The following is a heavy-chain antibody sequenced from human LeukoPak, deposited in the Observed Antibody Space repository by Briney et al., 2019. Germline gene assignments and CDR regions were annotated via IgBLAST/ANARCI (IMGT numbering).Heavy chain of an antibody. J-gene: IGHJ4*02. CDR1: GGSVSSHTYY. CDR2: MHYIGSS. D-gene: IGHD6-6*01. CDR3: ARGGASSKFFDA. V-gene: IGHV4-39*07. Sequence: SETLSLTCTVSGGSVSSHTYYWGWIRQPPGKGLEWIVSMHYIGSSYYNPSLKSRVTISIDTSKNQYSLNLSSVTPADTAVYYCARGGASSKFFDAWGQGTLVTVSS.